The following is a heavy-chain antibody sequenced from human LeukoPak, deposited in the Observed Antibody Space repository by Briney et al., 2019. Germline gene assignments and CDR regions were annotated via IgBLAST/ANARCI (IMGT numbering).Heavy chain of an antibody. D-gene: IGHD2-8*01. CDR2: IYYSGST. CDR3: ARVLMDGVCFNH. CDR1: GGSISSSSYY. Sequence: SETLSLTCTVSGGSISSSSYYWSWIRQPPGKGLEWIGYIYYSGSTNYNPSLKSRVTISVDTSKNQFSLKLSSVTAADTAVYYCARVLMDGVCFNHWGQGTLVTVSS. V-gene: IGHV4-61*01. J-gene: IGHJ4*02.